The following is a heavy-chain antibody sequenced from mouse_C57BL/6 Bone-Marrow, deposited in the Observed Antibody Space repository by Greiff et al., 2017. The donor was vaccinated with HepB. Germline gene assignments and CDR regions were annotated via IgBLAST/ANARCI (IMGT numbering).Heavy chain of an antibody. CDR1: GYTFTSYW. V-gene: IGHV1-69*01. CDR3: ASGGLRGGNWYFDV. D-gene: IGHD2-4*01. J-gene: IGHJ1*03. CDR2: IDPSDSYT. Sequence: QVQLQQPGAELVMPGASVKLSCKASGYTFTSYWMHWVKQRPGQGLEWIGEIDPSDSYTNYNQKFKGKSTLTVDKSSSTAYMQLSSLTSEDSAVYYWASGGLRGGNWYFDVWGTGTTVTVSS.